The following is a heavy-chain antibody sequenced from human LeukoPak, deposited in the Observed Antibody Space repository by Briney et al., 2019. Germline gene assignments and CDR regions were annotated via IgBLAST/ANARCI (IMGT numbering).Heavy chain of an antibody. Sequence: PSETLSLTCTVSGGSISSSSYYWGWIRQPPGKELEWIGSIYYSGSTYYNPSLKSRVTISVDTSKNQFSLKLSSVTAADTAVYYCARQRIAARLLDYWGQGTLVTVSS. CDR3: ARQRIAARLLDY. CDR1: GGSISSSSYY. V-gene: IGHV4-39*01. J-gene: IGHJ4*02. CDR2: IYYSGST. D-gene: IGHD6-6*01.